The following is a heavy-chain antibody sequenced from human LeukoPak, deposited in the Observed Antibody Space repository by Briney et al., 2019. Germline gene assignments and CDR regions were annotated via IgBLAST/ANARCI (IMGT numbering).Heavy chain of an antibody. J-gene: IGHJ3*02. CDR2: INPNSGGT. Sequence: ASVKVSCKASGYTFSGYYMHWMRQAPGQGLEWMGRINPNSGGTNYAQKFQGRVTMTRDTSISTAYMELSRLRSDDTAVYYCARERYYDSSGYSNAFDIWGQGTMVTVSS. D-gene: IGHD3-22*01. CDR3: ARERYYDSSGYSNAFDI. V-gene: IGHV1-2*06. CDR1: GYTFSGYY.